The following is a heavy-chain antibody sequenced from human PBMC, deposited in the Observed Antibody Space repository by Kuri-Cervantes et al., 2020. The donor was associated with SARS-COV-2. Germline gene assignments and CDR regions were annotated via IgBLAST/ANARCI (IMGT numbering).Heavy chain of an antibody. CDR1: GGSFSGYY. D-gene: IGHD6-6*01. CDR3: ARGPPSSIAARRVSFDY. Sequence: LRLSCAVYGGSFSGYYWSWIRQPPGKGLEWIGEINHSGSTNYNPSLKSRVTISVDTSKNQFPLQLSSVTAADTAVYYCARGPPSSIAARRVSFDYWGQGTLVTVSS. J-gene: IGHJ4*02. CDR2: INHSGST. V-gene: IGHV4-34*01.